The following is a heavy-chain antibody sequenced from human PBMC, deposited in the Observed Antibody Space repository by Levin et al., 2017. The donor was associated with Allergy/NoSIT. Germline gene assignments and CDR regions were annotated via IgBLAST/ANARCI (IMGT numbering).Heavy chain of an antibody. Sequence: SETLSLTCTVSGGSISSGDYYWSWIRQPPGKGLEWIGYIYYSGSTYYNPSLKSRVTISVDTSKNQFSLKLSSVTAADTAVYYCARVGSDYDSSDEIDYWGQGTLVTVSS. V-gene: IGHV4-30-4*01. CDR2: IYYSGST. CDR1: GGSISSGDYY. D-gene: IGHD3-22*01. J-gene: IGHJ4*02. CDR3: ARVGSDYDSSDEIDY.